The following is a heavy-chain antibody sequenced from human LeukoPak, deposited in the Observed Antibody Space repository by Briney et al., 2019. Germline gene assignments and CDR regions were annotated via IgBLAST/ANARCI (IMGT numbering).Heavy chain of an antibody. CDR2: ISGSDYNR. J-gene: IGHJ2*01. Sequence: PGGSLRLSCAASGFTFSSHAMSWVRQAPGKGLEWVSSISGSDYNRHYADSVKGRFISSRDNSKNTLYLHMTSLRAEDTAVYYCAKDPLTYSSSWHYWCFDLWGRGTLVTVSS. CDR3: AKDPLTYSSSWHYWCFDL. D-gene: IGHD6-13*01. CDR1: GFTFSSHA. V-gene: IGHV3-23*01.